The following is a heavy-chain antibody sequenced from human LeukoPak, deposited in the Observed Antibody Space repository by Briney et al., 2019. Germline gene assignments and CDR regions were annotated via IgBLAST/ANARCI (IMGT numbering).Heavy chain of an antibody. V-gene: IGHV4-59*08. D-gene: IGHD3-10*01. CDR2: IYYSGST. CDR3: ARHFPYYGSGVWFDP. Sequence: SETLSLTCTVSGGSISSYYWSWIRQPPGKGLEWIGYIYYSGSTNYNPSLKSRVTISVDTSKNQFSLKLSSVTAADTAVYYCARHFPYYGSGVWFDPWGQGTLVTVSS. J-gene: IGHJ5*02. CDR1: GGSISSYY.